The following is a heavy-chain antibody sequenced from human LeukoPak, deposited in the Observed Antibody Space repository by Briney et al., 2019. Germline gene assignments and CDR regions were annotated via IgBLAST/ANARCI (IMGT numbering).Heavy chain of an antibody. CDR3: ARRFIAAPGTSYYYYGLDV. V-gene: IGHV4-61*01. CDR2: MYSGGTT. D-gene: IGHD6-13*01. J-gene: IGHJ6*02. Sequence: ASETLSLTCTVSGYSISSGYYWSWIRQPPGKGLDWIGYMYSGGTTNYSPSLKSRVTISEDTSKNQFSLKLTSVTAADTAVYYCARRFIAAPGTSYYYYGLDVWGQGTTVTVSS. CDR1: GYSISSGYY.